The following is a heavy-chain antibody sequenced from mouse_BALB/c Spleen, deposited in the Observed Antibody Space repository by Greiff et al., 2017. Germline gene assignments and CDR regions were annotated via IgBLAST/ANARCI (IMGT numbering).Heavy chain of an antibody. CDR1: GFTFTDYY. V-gene: IGHV7-3*02. CDR3: ARVAIYDGYPFAY. Sequence: DVMLVESGGGLVQPGGSLRLSCATSGFTFTDYYMSWVRQPPGKALEWLGFIRNKANGYTTEYSASVKGRFTISRDNSQSILYLQMNTLRAEDSATYYCARVAIYDGYPFAYWGQGTLVTVSA. CDR2: IRNKANGYTT. D-gene: IGHD2-3*01. J-gene: IGHJ3*01.